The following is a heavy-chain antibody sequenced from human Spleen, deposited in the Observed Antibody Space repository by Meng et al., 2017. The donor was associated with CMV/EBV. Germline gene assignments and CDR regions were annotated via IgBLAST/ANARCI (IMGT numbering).Heavy chain of an antibody. CDR3: AKDIITGTTGGYFDY. CDR2: ISWDGGST. D-gene: IGHD1-7*01. CDR1: GFTLEDYT. V-gene: IGHV3-43*01. J-gene: IGHJ4*02. Sequence: GFTLEDYTMHWVRQAPGKGLEWVSLISWDGGSTYYADSVKGRFTISRDNSKNSLYLQMNSLRTEDTALYYCAKDIITGTTGGYFDYWGQGTLVTVSS.